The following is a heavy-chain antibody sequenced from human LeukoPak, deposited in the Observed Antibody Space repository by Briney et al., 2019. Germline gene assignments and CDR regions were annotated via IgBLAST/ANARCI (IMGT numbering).Heavy chain of an antibody. CDR3: ARDAVDTANAV. D-gene: IGHD5-18*01. CDR1: GFTFTTYW. J-gene: IGHJ6*02. V-gene: IGHV3-74*01. CDR2: INSDGSIT. Sequence: GGSLRLSCAASGFTFTTYWMHWVRQAPGKGLVWVSHINSDGSITSYADSVKGRFTISRDNAKNTLYLQMNSPRAEDTAVYYCARDAVDTANAVWGQGTTVTVSS.